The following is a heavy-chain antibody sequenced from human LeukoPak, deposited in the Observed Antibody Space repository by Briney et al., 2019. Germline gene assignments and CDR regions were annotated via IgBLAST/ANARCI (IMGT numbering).Heavy chain of an antibody. CDR2: IYYSGST. V-gene: IGHV4-39*01. Sequence: SETLSLTCTVSGGSISSSSYYWGWIRQPPGKGLEWIGSIYYSGSTYYNPSLKSRVTISVDTSKNQFSLKLGSVTAADTAVYYCARQGRGGNRNFDYWGQGTLVTVSS. D-gene: IGHD1-14*01. J-gene: IGHJ4*02. CDR1: GGSISSSSYY. CDR3: ARQGRGGNRNFDY.